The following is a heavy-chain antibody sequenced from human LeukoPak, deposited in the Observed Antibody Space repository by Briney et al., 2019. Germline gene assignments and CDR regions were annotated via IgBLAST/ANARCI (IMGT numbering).Heavy chain of an antibody. V-gene: IGHV1-69*04. CDR1: GYTFTTYG. CDR3: ARVGYSYGDAFDY. J-gene: IGHJ4*02. CDR2: IIPILGIA. Sequence: ASVKVSCKASGYTFTTYGITWVRQAPGQGLEWMRRIIPILGIANYAQKFQGRVTITADKSTSTAYMELSSLRSEDTAVYYCARVGYSYGDAFDYWGQGTLVTVSS. D-gene: IGHD5-18*01.